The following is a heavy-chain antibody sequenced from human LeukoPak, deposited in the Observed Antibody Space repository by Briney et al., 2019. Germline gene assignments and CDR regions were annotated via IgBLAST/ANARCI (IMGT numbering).Heavy chain of an antibody. Sequence: PGGSPRLSCAASGFTFSSYWMNWARQAPGKGLEWVASINHNGSVNYYVDSVKGRFTISRDNAKNSLYLQMSNLRAEDTAVYFCARGGGLDVWGQGATVTVSS. J-gene: IGHJ6*02. D-gene: IGHD3-16*01. CDR3: ARGGGLDV. CDR2: INHNGSVN. V-gene: IGHV3-7*03. CDR1: GFTFSSYW.